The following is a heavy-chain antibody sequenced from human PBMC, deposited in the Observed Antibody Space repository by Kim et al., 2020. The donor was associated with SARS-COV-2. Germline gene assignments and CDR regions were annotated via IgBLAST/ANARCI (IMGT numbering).Heavy chain of an antibody. V-gene: IGHV3-53*01. D-gene: IGHD1-26*01. CDR1: GFTVSSNY. CDR2: IYSGGST. CDR3: ARDNPTYGMDV. Sequence: GGSLRLSCAASGFTVSSNYMSWVRQAPGKGLEWVSVIYSGGSTYYADSVKGRFTISRDNSKNTLYLQMNSLGAEDTAVYYCARDNPTYGMDVWGQGTTVTVSS. J-gene: IGHJ6*02.